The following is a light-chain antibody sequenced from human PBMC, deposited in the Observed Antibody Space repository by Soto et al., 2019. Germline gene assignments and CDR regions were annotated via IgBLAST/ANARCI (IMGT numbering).Light chain of an antibody. CDR3: QQTYSAPFT. J-gene: IGKJ3*01. CDR1: QSISSY. Sequence: DIQMTQSPSSLSASVGDRVTITCRASQSISSYLNWYQHKPGKAPKLLIYAASSLHSGVPSRFSGGGSGTDFTLTISSLQPEDFATFYCQQTYSAPFTFGPGTKVDIK. CDR2: AAS. V-gene: IGKV1-39*01.